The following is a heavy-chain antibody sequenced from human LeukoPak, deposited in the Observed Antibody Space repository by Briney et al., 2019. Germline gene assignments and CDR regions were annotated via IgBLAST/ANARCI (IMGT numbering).Heavy chain of an antibody. CDR3: ARQGSDCSGGSCYYYYFDY. J-gene: IGHJ4*02. D-gene: IGHD2-15*01. CDR1: GGSLSSYY. V-gene: IGHV4-59*08. Sequence: SETLSFTGTVSGGSLSSYYWSWIRKPPGKGLKWIGYIFYCGSTNYNPYLKNLVTMPLDTSKNQFSLQLSSVTAADTAVYHCARQGSDCSGGSCYYYYFDYWGQETGLPVSS. CDR2: IFYCGST.